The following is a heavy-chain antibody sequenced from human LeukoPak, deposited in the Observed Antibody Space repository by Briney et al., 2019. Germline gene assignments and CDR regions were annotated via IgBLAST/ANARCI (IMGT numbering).Heavy chain of an antibody. Sequence: GRSLRLSCAASGFTFSSYAMHWVRQAPGKGLEWVAVISYDGSNKYYADSVKGRFTISRDNSKNTLYLQMNSLRAEDTAVYYCARGLRADSGPYYFDYWGQGTLVTVSS. D-gene: IGHD5-12*01. J-gene: IGHJ4*02. V-gene: IGHV3-30*04. CDR2: ISYDGSNK. CDR1: GFTFSSYA. CDR3: ARGLRADSGPYYFDY.